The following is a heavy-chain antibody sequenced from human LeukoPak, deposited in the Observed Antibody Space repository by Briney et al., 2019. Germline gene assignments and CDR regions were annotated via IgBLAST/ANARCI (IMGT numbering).Heavy chain of an antibody. V-gene: IGHV3-30-3*01. D-gene: IGHD3-3*01. CDR1: GFTFDNYW. Sequence: PGGSLRLSCAASGFTFDNYWMTWVRQAPGKGLEWVAVISYDGSNKYYADSVKGRFTISRDNSKNTLYLQMNSLRAEDTAVYYCAREGPVTIFGVDYWGQGTLVTVSS. J-gene: IGHJ4*02. CDR2: ISYDGSNK. CDR3: AREGPVTIFGVDY.